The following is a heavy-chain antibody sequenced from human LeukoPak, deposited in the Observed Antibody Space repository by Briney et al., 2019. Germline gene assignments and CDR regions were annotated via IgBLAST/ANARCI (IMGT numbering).Heavy chain of an antibody. D-gene: IGHD4-17*01. CDR1: GFTFSSYN. V-gene: IGHV3-21*06. CDR3: ARFATVTTGVDY. CDR2: TTSSSSYI. Sequence: GGSLRLSCAASGFTFSSYNMNWVRQAPGKGLEWVSSTTSSSSYIYYADSVKGRFTISRDNAKNSLYLQMNSLTAEDTAVYYCARFATVTTGVDYWGQGTLVTVSS. J-gene: IGHJ4*02.